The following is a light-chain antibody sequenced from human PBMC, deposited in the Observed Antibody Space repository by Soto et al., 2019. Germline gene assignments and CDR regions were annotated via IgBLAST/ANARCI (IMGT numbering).Light chain of an antibody. Sequence: DIQMTQSPSTLSASVGDRVTITCRASQSVSGWLAWYQQKPGKAPKLLIYDASSLESGVPSRFSGSGSGTEFTLTISSLQPDDFAAYYCQQYNTYLLTFGGGTKVDIK. CDR2: DAS. CDR3: QQYNTYLLT. V-gene: IGKV1-5*01. CDR1: QSVSGW. J-gene: IGKJ4*01.